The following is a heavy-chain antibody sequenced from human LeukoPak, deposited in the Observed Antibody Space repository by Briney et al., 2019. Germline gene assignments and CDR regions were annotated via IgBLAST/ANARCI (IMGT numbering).Heavy chain of an antibody. J-gene: IGHJ4*02. CDR2: IYYSGST. Sequence: SETLSLTCTVSGCSISSSSYYWGWIRQPPGKGLEWIGSIYYSGSTYYNPSLKSRVTISVDTSKNQFSLKLSSVTAADTAVYYCARTIGALDYWGQGTLVTVSS. V-gene: IGHV4-39*01. CDR1: GCSISSSSYY. CDR3: ARTIGALDY. D-gene: IGHD2/OR15-2a*01.